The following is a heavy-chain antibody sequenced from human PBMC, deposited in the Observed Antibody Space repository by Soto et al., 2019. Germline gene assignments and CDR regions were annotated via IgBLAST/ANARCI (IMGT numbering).Heavy chain of an antibody. V-gene: IGHV3-23*01. D-gene: IGHD1-7*01. CDR1: GFTFRSYG. CDR2: ISESGSST. J-gene: IGHJ4*01. Sequence: GGSLRLSCAASGFTFRSYGMSWVRQAPGRGLEWVSGISESGSSTTYADSVKGRFTISRDNSKNTLFLQMNTLRAEDTAIYYCAKRELDDNWGHGTLVTVSS. CDR3: AKRELDDN.